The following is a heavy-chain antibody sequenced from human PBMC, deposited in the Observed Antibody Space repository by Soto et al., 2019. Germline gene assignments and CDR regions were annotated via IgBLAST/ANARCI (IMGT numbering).Heavy chain of an antibody. J-gene: IGHJ6*02. Sequence: KPSETLSLTCSVSGESISNFYWSWIRQPAGKGLEWIGHVHVSGGTNYNAPLQSRVTMSLDTSSNHVSLQLRSLTAADTAVYYCARDRYGWYPGFDLDVWGPGTTVTVSS. CDR3: ARDRYGWYPGFDLDV. CDR2: VHVSGGT. D-gene: IGHD6-19*01. V-gene: IGHV4-4*07. CDR1: GESISNFY.